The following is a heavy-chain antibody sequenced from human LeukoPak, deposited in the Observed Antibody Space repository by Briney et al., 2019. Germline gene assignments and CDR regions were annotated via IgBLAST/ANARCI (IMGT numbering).Heavy chain of an antibody. D-gene: IGHD3-22*01. V-gene: IGHV3-33*01. Sequence: QPGGSLRLSCAASGFTFSTYVMHWVRQAPGKGLDWVAIIWHDGTNKYYADSVKGRFTISRDNSKNTLYLQMNSLRVEDTAVYYCARAYYYDTRVTPDYWGQGTLVTVS. CDR3: ARAYYYDTRVTPDY. J-gene: IGHJ4*02. CDR2: IWHDGTNK. CDR1: GFTFSTYV.